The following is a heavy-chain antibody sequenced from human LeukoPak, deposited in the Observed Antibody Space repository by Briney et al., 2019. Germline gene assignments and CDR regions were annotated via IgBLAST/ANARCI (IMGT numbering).Heavy chain of an antibody. D-gene: IGHD2-21*02. Sequence: PSETLSLTCTVSGDSISPYSWSWIRQPPGKGLEWIGYIYYSGRTSYDTSLKGRLTISLDTSNNQFSLKLSSVTAADTAVYYCARAKYCGGDCYYYFDYWGQGTLVTVSS. CDR2: IYYSGRT. V-gene: IGHV4-59*01. CDR3: ARAKYCGGDCYYYFDY. CDR1: GDSISPYS. J-gene: IGHJ4*02.